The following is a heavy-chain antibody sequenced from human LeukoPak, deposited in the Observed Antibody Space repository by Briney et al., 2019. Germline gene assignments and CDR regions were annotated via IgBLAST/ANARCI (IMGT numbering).Heavy chain of an antibody. D-gene: IGHD1-1*01. Sequence: GGSLRLSCAASGFTFSDYYMSLIRQTPGKGLEWVSYISSSGRTIYYADSVKGRFTISRDNAKNSLSLQMNSLRAEDTAVYYCARGYWNHVPFDYWGQGTLVTVSS. CDR3: ARGYWNHVPFDY. CDR1: GFTFSDYY. V-gene: IGHV3-11*01. CDR2: ISSSGRTI. J-gene: IGHJ4*02.